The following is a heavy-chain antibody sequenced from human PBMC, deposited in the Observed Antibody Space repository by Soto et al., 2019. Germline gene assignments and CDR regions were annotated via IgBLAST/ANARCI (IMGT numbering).Heavy chain of an antibody. CDR2: INAGNGNT. Sequence: ASVKVSCKASGYTFTSYAMHWVRQAPGQRLEWMGWINAGNGNTKYSQKFQGRVTITRDTSASTAYMELSSLRSEGTAVYYCARSWRSITMIVVVRPFDYWGQGTLVTVSS. V-gene: IGHV1-3*01. CDR3: ARSWRSITMIVVVRPFDY. J-gene: IGHJ4*02. CDR1: GYTFTSYA. D-gene: IGHD3-22*01.